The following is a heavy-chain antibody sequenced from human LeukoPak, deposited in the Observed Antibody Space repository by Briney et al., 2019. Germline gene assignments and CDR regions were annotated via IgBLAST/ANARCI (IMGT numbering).Heavy chain of an antibody. D-gene: IGHD6-19*01. Sequence: GGSMRLSCAASAVIFSSYAMTWVRQAPGKGLEWGSAISGSSDNPYNADHVKGRFTTSRANSKDTLYLRRNSLRADDTAEYSCATEIRTVPGFYGWFAPWGQGTLVSVAS. CDR1: AVIFSSYA. CDR3: ATEIRTVPGFYGWFAP. CDR2: ISGSSDNP. V-gene: IGHV3-23*01. J-gene: IGHJ5*02.